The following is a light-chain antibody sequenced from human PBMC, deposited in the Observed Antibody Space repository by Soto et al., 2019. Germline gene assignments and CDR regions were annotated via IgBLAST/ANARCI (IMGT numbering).Light chain of an antibody. J-gene: IGKJ1*01. CDR1: QSMGRW. CDR2: DAS. CDR3: QQYNTYSPERT. Sequence: DIQLTQSPCTLSAFVGDRFTSTCRVIQSMGRWLAWYQQKPGKATKLLIYDASSLESGVPSRFSGSGSGTEFNLTISSLQPDDFATYYCQQYNTYSPERTFGQGTKVDI. V-gene: IGKV1-5*01.